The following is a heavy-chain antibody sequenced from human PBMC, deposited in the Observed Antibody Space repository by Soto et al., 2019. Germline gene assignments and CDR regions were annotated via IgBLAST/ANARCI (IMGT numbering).Heavy chain of an antibody. CDR3: ARGPSGDKVDY. Sequence: SETLSLTCAVYGGSFSGYYWSWIRQPPGKGLEWIGEINYSGSTNYNPSLKSRVTISVDTSKNQFSLKLSSVTAADTAVYYCARGPSGDKVDYWGQGTLVTVSS. CDR2: INYSGST. J-gene: IGHJ4*02. CDR1: GGSFSGYY. V-gene: IGHV4-34*01. D-gene: IGHD7-27*01.